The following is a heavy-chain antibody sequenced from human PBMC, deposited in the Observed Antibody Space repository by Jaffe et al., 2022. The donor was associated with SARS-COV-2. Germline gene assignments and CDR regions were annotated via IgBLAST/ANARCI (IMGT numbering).Heavy chain of an antibody. Sequence: EVQLLESGGGLVQPGGSLRLSCAASGFTFSSYAMSWVRQAPGKGLEWVSAISGSGGSTYYADSVKGRFTISRDNSKNTLYLQMNSLRAEDTAVYYCASNYGGNSGPRVYWGQGTLVTVSS. V-gene: IGHV3-23*01. CDR1: GFTFSSYA. D-gene: IGHD4-17*01. CDR3: ASNYGGNSGPRVY. J-gene: IGHJ4*02. CDR2: ISGSGGST.